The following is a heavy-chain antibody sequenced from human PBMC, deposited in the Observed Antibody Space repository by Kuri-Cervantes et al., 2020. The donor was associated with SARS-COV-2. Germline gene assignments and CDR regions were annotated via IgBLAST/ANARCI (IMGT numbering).Heavy chain of an antibody. Sequence: SQAPSLPCAVYGGSCSGYYWGWVRQPPGKGLEWSGEINHSESTNYNPSLNTRVTVSVDTSKNQFSLKLSSVTAADTAVYYCARVRAVALYWFDPWGQGTLVTVSS. J-gene: IGHJ5*02. D-gene: IGHD6-19*01. CDR3: ARVRAVALYWFDP. CDR1: GGSCSGYY. CDR2: INHSEST. V-gene: IGHV4-34*01.